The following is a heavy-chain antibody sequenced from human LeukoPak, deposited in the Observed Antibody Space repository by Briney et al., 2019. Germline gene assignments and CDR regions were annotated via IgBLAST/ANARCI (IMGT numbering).Heavy chain of an antibody. J-gene: IGHJ4*02. CDR3: ARVKSSYFDS. D-gene: IGHD4-23*01. Sequence: SETLSLTCTVSGGSISSGDYYWSWSRRPPGKGLEWIGYIYYSGSTYYNPSLKSRFTISVDTSKNQFSLKLSSVTAADTAVYYCARVKSSYFDSWGQGTLVTVSS. CDR1: GGSISSGDYY. V-gene: IGHV4-30-4*08. CDR2: IYYSGST.